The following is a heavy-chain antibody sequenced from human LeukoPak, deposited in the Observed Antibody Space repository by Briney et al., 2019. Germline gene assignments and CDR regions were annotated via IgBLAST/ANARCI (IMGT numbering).Heavy chain of an antibody. CDR3: ARLAGWFVSNWFDP. CDR2: IYHSGST. J-gene: IGHJ5*02. V-gene: IGHV4-30-2*01. Sequence: SETLSLTCAVSGGSISSGGYSWSWIRQPPGKGLEWIGYIYHSGSTYYNPSLKSRVTISVDRSKNQFSLKLSSVTAADTAVYYCARLAGWFVSNWFDPWGQGTLVTVSS. CDR1: GGSISSGGYS. D-gene: IGHD2-15*01.